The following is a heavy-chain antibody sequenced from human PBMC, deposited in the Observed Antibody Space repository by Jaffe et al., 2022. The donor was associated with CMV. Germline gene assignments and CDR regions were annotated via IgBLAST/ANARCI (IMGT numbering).Heavy chain of an antibody. D-gene: IGHD2-21*01. V-gene: IGHV3-30*18. CDR1: GFTFSSYG. CDR3: AKNFASNPYYNYGMDV. J-gene: IGHJ6*02. Sequence: QVQLVESGGGVVQPGRSLRLSCAASGFTFSSYGMNWVRQAPGKGLEWVSFISYDGSNKYYADSVQGRFTISRDNSKYTLYLQLNSLRPEDTAVYYCAKNFASNPYYNYGMDVWGQGTAVTVSS. CDR2: ISYDGSNK.